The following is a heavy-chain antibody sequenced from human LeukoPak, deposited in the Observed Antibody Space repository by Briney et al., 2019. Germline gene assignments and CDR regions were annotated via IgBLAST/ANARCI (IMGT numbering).Heavy chain of an antibody. CDR3: AKISSRILYFDY. Sequence: GGSLRLSCAASGSTFSSYAMSWVRQAPGKGLEWVSAISGSGGSTYYADSVKGRFTISRDNSKNTLYLQMNSLRAEDTAVYYCAKISSRILYFDYWGQGTLVTVSS. V-gene: IGHV3-23*01. D-gene: IGHD2-15*01. CDR1: GSTFSSYA. J-gene: IGHJ4*02. CDR2: ISGSGGST.